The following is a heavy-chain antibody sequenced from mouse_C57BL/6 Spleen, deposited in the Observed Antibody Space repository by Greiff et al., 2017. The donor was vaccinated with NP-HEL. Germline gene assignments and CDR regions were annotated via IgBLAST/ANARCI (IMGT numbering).Heavy chain of an antibody. CDR3: ARCWDGYYFDY. CDR1: GYAFSSSW. CDR2: IYPGDGDT. V-gene: IGHV1-82*01. D-gene: IGHD2-3*01. J-gene: IGHJ2*01. Sequence: VQLQQSGPELVKPGASVKISCKASGYAFSSSWMNWVKQRPGKGLEWIGRIYPGDGDTNYNGKFKGKATLTADKSSSTAYMQLSSLTSEDSAVYFCARCWDGYYFDYWGQGTTLTVSS.